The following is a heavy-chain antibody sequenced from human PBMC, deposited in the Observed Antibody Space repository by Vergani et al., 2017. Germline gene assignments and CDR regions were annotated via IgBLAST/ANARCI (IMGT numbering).Heavy chain of an antibody. CDR1: GFTFSSYS. V-gene: IGHV3-48*01. J-gene: IGHJ4*02. CDR2: ISSSSSTI. Sequence: EVQLVESGGGLVQPGGSLRLSCAASGFTFSSYSMNWVRQAPGKGLEWVSYISSSSSTIYYADSVKGRFTISRDNAKNSLYLQMNSLRAEDTAVYYCAKTPYGDYPYYWGQGTLVTVSS. D-gene: IGHD4-17*01. CDR3: AKTPYGDYPYY.